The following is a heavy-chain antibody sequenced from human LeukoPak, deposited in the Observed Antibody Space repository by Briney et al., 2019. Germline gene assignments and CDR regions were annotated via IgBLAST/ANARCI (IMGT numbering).Heavy chain of an antibody. CDR1: GGSISSYY. J-gene: IGHJ4*02. Sequence: PSETLSLTCTVSGGSISSYYWSWIRQPAGKGLEWIGRIYTSGSTNYNPSLKSRVTMSVDTSKNQFSLKLSSVTAADTAVYYCASVTVAGTEGRSLGWGFWGQGTLVTVSS. V-gene: IGHV4-4*07. D-gene: IGHD6-19*01. CDR2: IYTSGST. CDR3: ASVTVAGTEGRSLGWGF.